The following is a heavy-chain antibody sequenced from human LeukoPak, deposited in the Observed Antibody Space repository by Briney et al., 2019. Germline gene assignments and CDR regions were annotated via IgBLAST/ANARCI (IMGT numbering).Heavy chain of an antibody. J-gene: IGHJ4*02. CDR2: INHSGST. V-gene: IGHV4-34*01. CDR3: ARGLRYFDWLTDY. Sequence: SETLSLTCTVSGGSITTYDWSWSWVRQPPGKGLEWIGEINHSGSTNYNPSLKSRVTISVDTSKNQFSLKLSSVTAADTAVYYCARGLRYFDWLTDYWGQGTLVTVSS. D-gene: IGHD3-9*01. CDR1: GGSITTYD.